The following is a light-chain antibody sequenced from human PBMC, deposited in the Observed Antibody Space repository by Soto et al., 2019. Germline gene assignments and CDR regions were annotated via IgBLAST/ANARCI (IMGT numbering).Light chain of an antibody. CDR1: QSVSSSY. CDR3: QQRSNWPT. V-gene: IGKV3-11*01. J-gene: IGKJ1*01. CDR2: DAS. Sequence: EVVLTQSPGTLSLSPGERATLSCRASQSVSSSYLAWYQQKPGQDPRLLIYDASNRATGIPARFSGSGSGTDFTLTISSLEPEDFAVYCCQQRSNWPTFGQGTKV.